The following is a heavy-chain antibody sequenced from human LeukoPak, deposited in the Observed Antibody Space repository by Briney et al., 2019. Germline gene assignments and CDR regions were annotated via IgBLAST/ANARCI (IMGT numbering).Heavy chain of an antibody. CDR3: ARGDGYYYDSSGYYFPGSWSGFYY. D-gene: IGHD3-22*01. V-gene: IGHV1-18*01. Sequence: ASVSVSYKASGYTFTSYGISWVRQAPGQGLEWMGWISAYNGNTNYAQKLQGRVTMTTDTSTSTSYMELRSLRSDDTAVYYCARGDGYYYDSSGYYFPGSWSGFYYWGQGALVTVSS. CDR2: ISAYNGNT. CDR1: GYTFTSYG. J-gene: IGHJ4*02.